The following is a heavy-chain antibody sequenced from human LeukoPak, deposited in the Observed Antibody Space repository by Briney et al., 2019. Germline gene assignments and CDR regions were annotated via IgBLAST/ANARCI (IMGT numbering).Heavy chain of an antibody. CDR2: IFYSGST. D-gene: IGHD3-16*01. V-gene: IGHV4-59*12. J-gene: IGHJ5*02. CDR1: GGSLSSYY. Sequence: SSETLSLTCTVSGGSLSSYYWNWIRQSPGMGLEWIGNIFYSGSTYYNPSLKSRVTISVDTSKNQFSLKLSSVTAADTAVYYCARDQDVWGRPGLWFDPWGQGTLVTVSS. CDR3: ARDQDVWGRPGLWFDP.